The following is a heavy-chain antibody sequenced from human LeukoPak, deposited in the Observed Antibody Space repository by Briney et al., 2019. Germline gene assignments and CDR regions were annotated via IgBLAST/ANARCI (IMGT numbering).Heavy chain of an antibody. Sequence: GASVKVSCKASGYTFTSYDINWVRQATGQGLEWMGWMNPNSGNTGYAQKFQGRVTITRNTSISTAYMELSSLRSEDTAVYYCARGRLEGVNGGLRLGVDYWGQGTLVTVSS. V-gene: IGHV1-8*03. CDR1: GYTFTSYD. CDR2: MNPNSGNT. J-gene: IGHJ4*02. CDR3: ARGRLEGVNGGLRLGVDY. D-gene: IGHD3-16*01.